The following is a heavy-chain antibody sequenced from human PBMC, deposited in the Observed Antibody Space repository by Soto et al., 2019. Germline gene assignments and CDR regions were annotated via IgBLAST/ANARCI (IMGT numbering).Heavy chain of an antibody. Sequence: SGNLSLPCTVPDLSITSNYWTWIRQPPGKGLERIGNIHYSVSTNYSPSLKSRVIISVDTYENPSSLKMSSVTTADTAVYYCTVGNAGYSLDPWGKGALVTVSS. J-gene: IGHJ5*02. CDR1: DLSITSNY. CDR2: IHYSVST. CDR3: TVGNAGYSLDP. V-gene: IGHV4-59*01. D-gene: IGHD2-15*01.